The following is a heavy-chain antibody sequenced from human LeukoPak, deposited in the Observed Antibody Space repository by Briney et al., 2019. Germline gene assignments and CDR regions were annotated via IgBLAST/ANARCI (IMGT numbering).Heavy chain of an antibody. V-gene: IGHV3-48*01. Sequence: GGSLRLSCAASGFTFSSYPMNWVRQAPGKGLEWVSYISSSTSTIYYADSVEGRFTISRDNAKNSLYLQMNSLRAEDTAVYYCAREGYSSSSTYFDYWGQGTLVTVSS. CDR1: GFTFSSYP. D-gene: IGHD6-6*01. CDR3: AREGYSSSSTYFDY. J-gene: IGHJ4*02. CDR2: ISSSTSTI.